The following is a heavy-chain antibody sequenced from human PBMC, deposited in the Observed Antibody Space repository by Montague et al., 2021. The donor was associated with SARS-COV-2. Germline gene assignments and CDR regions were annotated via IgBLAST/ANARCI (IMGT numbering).Heavy chain of an antibody. CDR2: IYFSGSA. CDR3: ARHAPFSDNYRRYPFNFDF. J-gene: IGHJ4*02. V-gene: IGHV4-39*01. Sequence: SETRSLTCTVSGGAISTSSFHWGWVRQSPGKGLEWIATIYFSGSAYYNPSLKSRVSISIDTSKNKFSLQLTSVTAADTATYYCARHAPFSDNYRRYPFNFDFWGQGTLVTVSS. D-gene: IGHD1-1*01. CDR1: GGAISTSSFH.